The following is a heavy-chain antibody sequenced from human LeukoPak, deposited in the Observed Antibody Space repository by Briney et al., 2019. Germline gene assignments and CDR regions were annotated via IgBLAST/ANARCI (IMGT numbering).Heavy chain of an antibody. J-gene: IGHJ6*03. V-gene: IGHV3-23*01. CDR3: AKEGDSSSWLGHYYYYMDV. Sequence: GGSLRLSCAASGFTFSSYAMSWVRQAPGKGLEGVSAISGSGGSTYYADSVKGRFTISRDNSKNTLYLQMNSLRAEDTAVYYCAKEGDSSSWLGHYYYYMDVWGKGTTVTVSS. D-gene: IGHD6-13*01. CDR1: GFTFSSYA. CDR2: ISGSGGST.